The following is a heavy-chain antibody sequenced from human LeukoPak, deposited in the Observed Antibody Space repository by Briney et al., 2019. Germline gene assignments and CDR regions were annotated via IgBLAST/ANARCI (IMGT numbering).Heavy chain of an antibody. J-gene: IGHJ3*02. V-gene: IGHV3-23*01. CDR2: ITPGGGT. Sequence: GGSLRLSCAASEFTFSSYVMAWVRQAPGKGLEWVSTITPGGGTYYADSVKGRFTISRDNSKNTLYLQMNSLRAEDTAVYYCAKISSGMVTTTHAFDIWGQGTMVTASS. CDR1: EFTFSSYV. D-gene: IGHD4-17*01. CDR3: AKISSGMVTTTHAFDI.